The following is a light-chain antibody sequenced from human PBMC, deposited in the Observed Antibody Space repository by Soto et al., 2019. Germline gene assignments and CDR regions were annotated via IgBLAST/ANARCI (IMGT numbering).Light chain of an antibody. CDR1: QNVNSW. Sequence: DVQMTQSPSTLSASLGDRVILTCRASQNVNSWLAWFQQKPGTAPKLLIYKASILEGGVSSRFSGSGSGTEFTLTISSLQPDDFATYFCLQYNSFPYTLGQGSKLEMK. V-gene: IGKV1-5*03. J-gene: IGKJ2*01. CDR2: KAS. CDR3: LQYNSFPYT.